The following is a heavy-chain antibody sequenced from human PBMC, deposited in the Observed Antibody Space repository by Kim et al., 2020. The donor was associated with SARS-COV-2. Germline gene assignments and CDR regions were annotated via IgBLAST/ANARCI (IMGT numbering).Heavy chain of an antibody. Sequence: GESLKISCKGSGYSFSSYWINWVRQMPGKGLEWMGKIDPTDSYTNYSPSFQGHVTISADKSISTAYLQWSSLKASDTAIYYCARPMMTTVTTGPLDIWGQGTIVTVSS. J-gene: IGHJ3*02. CDR2: IDPTDSYT. CDR3: ARPMMTTVTTGPLDI. D-gene: IGHD4-17*01. V-gene: IGHV5-10-1*01. CDR1: GYSFSSYW.